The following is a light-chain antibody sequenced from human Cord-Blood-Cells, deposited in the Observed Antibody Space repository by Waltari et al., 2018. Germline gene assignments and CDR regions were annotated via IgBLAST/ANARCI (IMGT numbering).Light chain of an antibody. V-gene: IGKV4-1*01. CDR1: QSVLYSSNNKNY. J-gene: IGKJ2*03. CDR2: WAS. Sequence: DIVMTQSPDSLAVSLGERATINCKSSQSVLYSSNNKNYLAWYQQKPGQPPKLLIYWASTRQSGVPDRFSGSGSGTDFTLSISSLQAQHVAVYYCQQYYTTSYSFGQRTKLETK. CDR3: QQYYTTSYS.